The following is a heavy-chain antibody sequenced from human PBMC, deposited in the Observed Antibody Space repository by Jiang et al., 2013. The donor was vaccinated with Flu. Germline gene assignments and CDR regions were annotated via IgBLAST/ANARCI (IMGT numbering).Heavy chain of an antibody. D-gene: IGHD3-10*01. CDR1: GYDFSNYW. CDR3: ARHRLPRFTMVNPSDT. J-gene: IGHJ4*02. CDR2: IHPDDSET. V-gene: IGHV5-51*01. Sequence: SGAEVKKPGESLKISCKASGYDFSNYWIGWVRQMPGKGLEWLGIIHPDDSETRYSPSFQGQVTISADRSMSTAYLQWRSLEASDTGLYYCARHRLPRFTMVNPSDTWGQGTLVTVSS.